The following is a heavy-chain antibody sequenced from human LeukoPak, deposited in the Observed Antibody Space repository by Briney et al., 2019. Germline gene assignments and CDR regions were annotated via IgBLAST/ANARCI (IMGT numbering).Heavy chain of an antibody. J-gene: IGHJ4*02. V-gene: IGHV4-59*01. CDR2: IHYSGST. Sequence: SETLSLTCTVSGCSMSDYYGSWIRQPRGEGLEWIGCIHYSGSTGYNPSLKGRVTMSVDTSKNQVFLQLSSVTAADTAVYYCARVASTGPFDYWGQGTLLTVSS. CDR3: ARVASTGPFDY. CDR1: GCSMSDYY. D-gene: IGHD2-8*02.